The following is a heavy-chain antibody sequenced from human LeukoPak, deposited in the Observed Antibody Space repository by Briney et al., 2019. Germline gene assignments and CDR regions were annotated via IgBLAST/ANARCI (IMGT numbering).Heavy chain of an antibody. Sequence: SETLSLTCTVSSGSISSSSYYWGWIRQPPGKGLEWIGSIYYSGTTYYNPSLKGRVTISVDTSKNQFSLKLSSVTAADTAVYYCARAYYYYYYMDVWGKGTTVTVSS. CDR1: SGSISSSSYY. CDR2: IYYSGTT. J-gene: IGHJ6*03. V-gene: IGHV4-39*07. CDR3: ARAYYYYYYMDV.